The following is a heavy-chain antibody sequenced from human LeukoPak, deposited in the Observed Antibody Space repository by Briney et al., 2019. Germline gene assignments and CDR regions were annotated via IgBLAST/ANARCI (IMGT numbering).Heavy chain of an antibody. D-gene: IGHD3-10*01. J-gene: IGHJ3*02. V-gene: IGHV3-72*01. Sequence: GGSLRLSCAASGFTLSDHYMDWVRQAPGKGLEWVGRIRDKATSNIAEYAASVKVRFTVSRDDTRKSLYLHRNSLKTEDTAVYYCARTSSSAFDIWGQGTLVTVSS. CDR1: GFTLSDHY. CDR3: ARTSSSAFDI. CDR2: IRDKATSNIA.